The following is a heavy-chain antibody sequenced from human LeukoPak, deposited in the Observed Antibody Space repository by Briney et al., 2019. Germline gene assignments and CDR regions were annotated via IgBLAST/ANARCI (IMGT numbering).Heavy chain of an antibody. Sequence: SSETLSLTCTVSGGSISSYYWSWIRQPPGKGLEWIGYIYYSRSTNYNPSLKSRVTISVDTSKNQFSLKLSSVTAADTAVYYCAGTPHTVVTRSFSYWGQGTLVTVSS. J-gene: IGHJ4*02. CDR3: AGTPHTVVTRSFSY. CDR1: GGSISSYY. D-gene: IGHD4-23*01. V-gene: IGHV4-59*01. CDR2: IYYSRST.